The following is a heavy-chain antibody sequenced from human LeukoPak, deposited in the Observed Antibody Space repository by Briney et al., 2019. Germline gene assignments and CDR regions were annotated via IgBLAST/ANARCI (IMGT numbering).Heavy chain of an antibody. J-gene: IGHJ4*02. V-gene: IGHV3-23*01. D-gene: IGHD2-2*01. Sequence: GGSLRLSCAASGFTFSSYAMSWVRQAPGKGLEWVSAISGSGGSTYYADSVKGRFTISRDNSKNSLYLQMNSLRAEDTAVYYCARVGISSTSWHPFDSWGQGTLVTVSS. CDR3: ARVGISSTSWHPFDS. CDR2: ISGSGGST. CDR1: GFTFSSYA.